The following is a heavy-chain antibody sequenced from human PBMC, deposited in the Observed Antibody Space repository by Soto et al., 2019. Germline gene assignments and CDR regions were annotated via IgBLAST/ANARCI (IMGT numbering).Heavy chain of an antibody. Sequence: QVQLVQSGAEVKKPGSSVKVSCKAPGGTFSTYAISWVGQAPGQGLEWMGGVIPIFGTPKYAQKFQGRVTITADESTSTGYMELRSLRSEDTAVYYCTRSQGGSSSLDIYYYYYYGMDVWGQGTTVTVSS. CDR1: GGTFSTYA. CDR2: VIPIFGTP. J-gene: IGHJ6*02. D-gene: IGHD2-15*01. V-gene: IGHV1-69*01. CDR3: TRSQGGSSSLDIYYYYYYGMDV.